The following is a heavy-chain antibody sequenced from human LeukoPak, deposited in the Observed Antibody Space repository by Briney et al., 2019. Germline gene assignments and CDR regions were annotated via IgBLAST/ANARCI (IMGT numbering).Heavy chain of an antibody. Sequence: PGGSLRLSCAASGFTFSSYSMNWVRQAPGKGLEWVSSISSSSSYICYADSVKGRFTISRDNAKNSLYLQMNSLRAEDTAVYYCARGSFGYDSSGYYLYYYYYYGMDVWGQGTTVTVSS. D-gene: IGHD3-22*01. V-gene: IGHV3-21*01. CDR3: ARGSFGYDSSGYYLYYYYYYGMDV. CDR1: GFTFSSYS. CDR2: ISSSSSYI. J-gene: IGHJ6*02.